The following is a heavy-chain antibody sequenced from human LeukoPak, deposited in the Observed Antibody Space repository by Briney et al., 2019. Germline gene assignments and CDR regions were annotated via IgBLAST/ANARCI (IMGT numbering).Heavy chain of an antibody. CDR2: IKFHGHET. CDR3: AREAPICRNADCRTGFDY. CDR1: GFNFNNYD. V-gene: IGHV3-30*02. Sequence: GGSLRLSCVASGFNFNNYDLHWVRQAPGKGLGWVAFIKFHGHETFYADSVEGRFTFSRDNSRNTGYLQMNTLRSEDTAVYYCAREAPICRNADCRTGFDYWGQGTLVAVSS. J-gene: IGHJ4*02. D-gene: IGHD1-1*01.